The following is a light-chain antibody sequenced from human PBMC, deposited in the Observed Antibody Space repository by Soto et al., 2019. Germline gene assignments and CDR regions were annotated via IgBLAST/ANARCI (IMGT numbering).Light chain of an antibody. Sequence: DIQITQSPSTLSASVGDRGTVPCRASQSISSWLAWYQQTPGKAPKILIYKASSLERGVPSRFRGSGSGTEFTLTLRRLQPDDFSTYYCQQYNSYSEAFGQGTKVDIK. V-gene: IGKV1-5*03. J-gene: IGKJ1*01. CDR1: QSISSW. CDR2: KAS. CDR3: QQYNSYSEA.